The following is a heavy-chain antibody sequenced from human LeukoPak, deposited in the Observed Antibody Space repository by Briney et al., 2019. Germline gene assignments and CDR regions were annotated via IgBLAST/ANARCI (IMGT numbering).Heavy chain of an antibody. CDR2: VDQTGSP. CDR1: GGSLRSDRHN. Sequence: SETLSLTCSVSGGSLRSDRHNWAWVRQSADKGLEHIGSVDQTGSPYYNPPLKSRVTISVDTSNKQFSLNLTSVTAADTAVYYCARDLGGYPFFMDVWGKGITVTVSS. J-gene: IGHJ6*03. D-gene: IGHD2-15*01. V-gene: IGHV4-39*07. CDR3: ARDLGGYPFFMDV.